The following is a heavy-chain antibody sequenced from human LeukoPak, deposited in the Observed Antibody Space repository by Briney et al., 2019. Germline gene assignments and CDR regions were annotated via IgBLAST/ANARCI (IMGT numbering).Heavy chain of an antibody. Sequence: GGSLRLSCAASGFTFSSYGMHWVRQAPGKGLEWVAVISYDGSNKYYADSVKGRFTISRDNSKNTLSLQMNSLRAEDTAVYYCAKVSRWELLVYYYYGMDVWGQGTTVTVSS. CDR3: AKVSRWELLVYYYYGMDV. CDR2: ISYDGSNK. CDR1: GFTFSSYG. J-gene: IGHJ6*02. V-gene: IGHV3-30*18. D-gene: IGHD1-26*01.